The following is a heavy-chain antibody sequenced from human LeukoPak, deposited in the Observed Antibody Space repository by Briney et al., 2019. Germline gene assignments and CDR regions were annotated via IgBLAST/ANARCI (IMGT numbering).Heavy chain of an antibody. V-gene: IGHV1-69*05. CDR1: GGTFSSYA. J-gene: IGHJ4*02. CDR3: ARALSGYSYGYDY. Sequence: SVKVSCKASGGTFSSYAIGWVRQAPGQGLEWMGRIIPIFGTANYAQKFQGRVTITTDESTSTAYMELSSLRSEDTAVYYCARALSGYSYGYDYWGQGTLVTVSS. D-gene: IGHD5-18*01. CDR2: IIPIFGTA.